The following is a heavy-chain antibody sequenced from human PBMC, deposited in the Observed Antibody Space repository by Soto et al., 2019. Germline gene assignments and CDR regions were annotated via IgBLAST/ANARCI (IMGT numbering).Heavy chain of an antibody. D-gene: IGHD6-13*01. CDR2: IWYDGSVK. V-gene: IGHV3-33*01. J-gene: IGHJ3*02. CDR1: GFTFSHHA. CDR3: ARDGQQLAPYAFDI. Sequence: QVQLVESGGGVVQPGSSLRLSCATSGFTFSHHAMHWVRQAPGKGLQWVAQIWYDGSVKNYADSMKGRFTISRDSPKNTLFLQMNSLRVEDTAVYYCARDGQQLAPYAFDIWGPGILVIVSS.